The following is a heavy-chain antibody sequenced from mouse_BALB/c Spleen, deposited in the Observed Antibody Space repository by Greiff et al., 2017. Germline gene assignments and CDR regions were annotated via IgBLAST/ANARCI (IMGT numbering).Heavy chain of an antibody. Sequence: EVKLVESGPGLVKPSQSLSLTCTVTGYSITSDYAWNWIRQFPGNKLEWMGYISYSGSTSYNPSLKSRISITRDTSKNQFFLQLNSVTTEDTATYYCARRGGLWYFDVWGAGTTVTVSS. J-gene: IGHJ1*01. D-gene: IGHD3-1*01. CDR1: GYSITSDYA. CDR3: ARRGGLWYFDV. CDR2: ISYSGST. V-gene: IGHV3-2*02.